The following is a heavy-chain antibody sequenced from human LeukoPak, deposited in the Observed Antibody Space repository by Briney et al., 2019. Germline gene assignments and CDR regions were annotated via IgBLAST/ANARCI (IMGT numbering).Heavy chain of an antibody. J-gene: IGHJ4*02. V-gene: IGHV3-11*05. CDR2: ISDSSNYT. CDR1: GFTFSDYY. CDR3: ARAGDTMVTTGNLDY. Sequence: GGSLRLSCAASGFTFSDYYMSWIRQAPGKGLEWVSYISDSSNYTNYADSVKGRFTISRDNARSSVYLQMNSLRAEDTAVYYCARAGDTMVTTGNLDYWGQGTLVTVSS. D-gene: IGHD4-17*01.